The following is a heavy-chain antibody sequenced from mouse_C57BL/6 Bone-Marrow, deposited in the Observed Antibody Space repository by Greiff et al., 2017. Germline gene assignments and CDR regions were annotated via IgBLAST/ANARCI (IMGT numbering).Heavy chain of an antibody. Sequence: EVQRVESGGGLVKPGGSLKLSCAASGFTFSDYGMHWVRQAPEKGLEWVAYISSGSSTIYYADTVKGRCTIARDNAKNTLFLQMTSLMSEVTAMYYCARGATGFAYWGQGTLVTVSA. J-gene: IGHJ3*01. CDR3: ARGATGFAY. CDR1: GFTFSDYG. D-gene: IGHD3-1*01. CDR2: ISSGSSTI. V-gene: IGHV5-17*01.